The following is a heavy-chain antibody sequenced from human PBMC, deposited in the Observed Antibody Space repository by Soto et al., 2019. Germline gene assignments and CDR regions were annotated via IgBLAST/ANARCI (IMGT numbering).Heavy chain of an antibody. J-gene: IGHJ5*02. Sequence: SETLSLGGTVSGASISGFYWSWIRKSAGKGLEWIGCIYATGTTDYNPSLKSRVMMSVDTSKKQFSLKLRSVTAADTAVYYCVRDGTKTLRDWFDPWGQGISVTVSS. V-gene: IGHV4-4*07. CDR1: GASISGFY. CDR3: VRDGTKTLRDWFDP. D-gene: IGHD1-1*01. CDR2: IYATGTT.